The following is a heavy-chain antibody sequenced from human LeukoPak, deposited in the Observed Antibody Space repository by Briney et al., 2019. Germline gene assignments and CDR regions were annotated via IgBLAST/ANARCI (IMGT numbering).Heavy chain of an antibody. Sequence: PSETLSLTCTVSGYSISSGYYWGWIRQPPGQGLEWIGSIYHSGSTYYNPSLKSRVTISVDTSKNQLSLKLSSVTAADTAVYYCAREYMEGGLVVVITGYFDYWGQGTLVTVSS. CDR3: AREYMEGGLVVVITGYFDY. D-gene: IGHD3-22*01. J-gene: IGHJ4*02. CDR1: GYSISSGYY. V-gene: IGHV4-38-2*02. CDR2: IYHSGST.